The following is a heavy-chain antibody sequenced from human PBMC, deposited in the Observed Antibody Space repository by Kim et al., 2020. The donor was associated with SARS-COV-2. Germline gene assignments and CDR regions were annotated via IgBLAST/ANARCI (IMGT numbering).Heavy chain of an antibody. Sequence: TDYGNAVKGRCTISRDNSKDTVFLELKSLRVEDTALYLCARAGAGGGLDYWGQGTRVTVSS. J-gene: IGHJ4*02. D-gene: IGHD3-16*01. CDR2: T. CDR3: ARAGAGGGLDY. V-gene: IGHV3-74*01.